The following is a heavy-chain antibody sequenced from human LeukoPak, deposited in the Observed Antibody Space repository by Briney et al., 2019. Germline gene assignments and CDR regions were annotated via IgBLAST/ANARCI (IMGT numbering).Heavy chain of an antibody. Sequence: PSETLSLTCAVYGGSFSGYYWSWIRQPPGKGLEWIGEINHSGSTNYNPSLKSRVTISVDTSKNQFSLKLSSVTAADTAVYYCARRVVPAARDWYFDLWGRGTLVTVSS. CDR3: ARRVVPAARDWYFDL. J-gene: IGHJ2*01. V-gene: IGHV4-34*01. CDR1: GGSFSGYY. CDR2: INHSGST. D-gene: IGHD2-2*01.